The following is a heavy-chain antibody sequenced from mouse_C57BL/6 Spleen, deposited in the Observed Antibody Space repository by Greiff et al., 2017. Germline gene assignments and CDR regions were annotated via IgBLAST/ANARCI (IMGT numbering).Heavy chain of an antibody. CDR2: IWLDDDK. Sequence: QVTLKESGPGILQPSQTLSLTCSFSGFSLSTFGMGVGWIRQPSGKGLEWLAHIWLDDDKYYNPALKSRLTISKVTSKNQVFLKIANVDTADTATYYCARMNYGSSYGRAMDYWGQGTSVTVSS. D-gene: IGHD1-1*01. CDR1: GFSLSTFGMG. J-gene: IGHJ4*01. CDR3: ARMNYGSSYGRAMDY. V-gene: IGHV8-8*01.